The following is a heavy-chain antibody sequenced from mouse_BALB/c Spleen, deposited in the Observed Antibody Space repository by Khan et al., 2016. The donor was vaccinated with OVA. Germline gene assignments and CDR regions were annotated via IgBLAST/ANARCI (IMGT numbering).Heavy chain of an antibody. CDR2: ISTYTGEP. CDR1: GYTFTNYG. J-gene: IGHJ4*01. CDR3: TRPPHFSYVLVY. V-gene: IGHV9-3-1*01. Sequence: LVESGPELKKPGETVKISCKASGYTFTNYGMNWVKQASGKALKWMGWISTYTGEPTYADDFKGRFAFSLETSASTAYLQINNLKNEDTATYFGTRPPHFSYVLVYWGQGTSVTVAS.